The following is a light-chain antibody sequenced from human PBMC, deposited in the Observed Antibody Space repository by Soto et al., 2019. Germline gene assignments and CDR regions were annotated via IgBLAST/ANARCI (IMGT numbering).Light chain of an antibody. CDR3: SSFSSITREV. CDR1: SANVGTYNL. Sequence: QSALTQPASVSGSPGQSITISCTGTSANVGTYNLVSWYQQHPGKAPKLIIYEVSNRPSGVSHRFSGSKSGNTASLTISGLQTEDEADYYCSSFSSITREVFGGGTKLTVL. J-gene: IGLJ2*01. CDR2: EVS. V-gene: IGLV2-14*02.